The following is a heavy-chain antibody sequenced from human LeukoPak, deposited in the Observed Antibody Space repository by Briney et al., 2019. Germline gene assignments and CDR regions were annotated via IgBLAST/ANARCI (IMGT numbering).Heavy chain of an antibody. CDR3: ARAIGIAVAGSPEYFQH. CDR2: INPSGGTT. J-gene: IGHJ1*01. D-gene: IGHD6-19*01. CDR1: GYTFTSYY. V-gene: IGHV1-46*01. Sequence: ASVKVSCKASGYTFTSYYMHWVRQAPGQGLEWKGIINPSGGTTSYAQKFQGRVTMTKDTSTRTVYMDLSSLRSEDTAVYYCARAIGIAVAGSPEYFQHWGQGTLVTVSS.